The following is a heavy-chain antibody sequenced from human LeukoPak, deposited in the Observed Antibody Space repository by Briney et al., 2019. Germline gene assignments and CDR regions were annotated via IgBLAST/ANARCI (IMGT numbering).Heavy chain of an antibody. D-gene: IGHD5-18*01. J-gene: IGHJ4*02. V-gene: IGHV3-66*01. Sequence: GGSLRLSCAASGFTVSSNYMSWVRQAPGKGLEWDSVIYSGGSTYYADSVKGRFTISRDNSKNTLYLQMNSLRAEDTAVYYCARDPTVGYSYGYLFDYWGQGTLVTVSS. CDR3: ARDPTVGYSYGYLFDY. CDR1: GFTVSSNY. CDR2: IYSGGST.